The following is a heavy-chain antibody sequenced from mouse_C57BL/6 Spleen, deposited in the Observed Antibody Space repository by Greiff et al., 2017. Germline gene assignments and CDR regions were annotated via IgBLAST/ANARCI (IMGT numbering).Heavy chain of an antibody. CDR3: ASGGRRRNYYAMDD. CDR1: GFTFSDYG. CDR2: ISSGSSTI. Sequence: EVHLVESGGGLVKPGGSLKLSCAASGFTFSDYGMHWVRQAPEKGLEWVAYISSGSSTIYYADTVKGRFTISRDNAKNTLFLQMTSLRSEDTAMYYCASGGRRRNYYAMDDWGQGTSVTVSS. V-gene: IGHV5-17*01. J-gene: IGHJ4*01. D-gene: IGHD2-12*01.